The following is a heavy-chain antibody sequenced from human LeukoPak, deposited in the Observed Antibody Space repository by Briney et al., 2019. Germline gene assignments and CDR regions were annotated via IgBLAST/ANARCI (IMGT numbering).Heavy chain of an antibody. D-gene: IGHD5-18*01. V-gene: IGHV3-7*03. CDR1: GFTFSNYW. CDR3: AREVLRTASAFDH. J-gene: IGHJ4*02. CDR2: IKQDGGEK. Sequence: GGSLRLSCVASGFTFSNYWMQWVRQAPGKGLEWVANIKQDGGEKYYVDSVKGRFTIFRDNAKNSLSLQMNSLRDDDTAVYYCAREVLRTASAFDHWGQGTLVTVSS.